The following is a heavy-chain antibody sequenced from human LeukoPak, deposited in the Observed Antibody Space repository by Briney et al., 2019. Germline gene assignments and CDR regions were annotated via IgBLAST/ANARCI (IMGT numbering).Heavy chain of an antibody. Sequence: PSETLSLTCTVSGDSISNGAYYWSWIRQFPGKGLEWIGYIYNSGNAYFNPSLQSRVSISVDTSNNQFSLKLSSVTAADTAVYYCARRPSSWKYYFDYWGQGTLVTVSS. CDR1: GDSISNGAYY. J-gene: IGHJ4*02. CDR2: IYNSGNA. V-gene: IGHV4-31*03. D-gene: IGHD6-13*01. CDR3: ARRPSSWKYYFDY.